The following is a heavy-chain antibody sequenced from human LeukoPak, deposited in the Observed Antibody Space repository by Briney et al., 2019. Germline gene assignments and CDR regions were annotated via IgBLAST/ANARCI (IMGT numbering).Heavy chain of an antibody. CDR1: GGSFSGYY. J-gene: IGHJ5*02. CDR2: INHSGST. Sequence: SETLSLTCAVYGGSFSGYYWSWIRQPPGKGLEWIGEINHSGSTNYNPSLKSRVTISVDTSKNQFSLELSSVTAADTAVYYCARESFEEKVRWFDPWGQGTLVTVSS. V-gene: IGHV4-34*01. D-gene: IGHD3-9*01. CDR3: ARESFEEKVRWFDP.